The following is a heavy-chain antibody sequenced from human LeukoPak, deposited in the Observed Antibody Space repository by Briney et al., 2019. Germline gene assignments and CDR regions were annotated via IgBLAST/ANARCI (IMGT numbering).Heavy chain of an antibody. CDR1: GFTFSRCW. Sequence: GGSLRLSCAASGFTFSRCWMSWVRQAPGKGLEWVANIHQDGSDKYYVDSVKGRVTISRDNAKNSLYLQMNSLRAEDTAVYYCASKRYCSSTSCSHLALDIWGQGTMVTVSS. V-gene: IGHV3-7*01. CDR3: ASKRYCSSTSCSHLALDI. CDR2: IHQDGSDK. J-gene: IGHJ3*02. D-gene: IGHD2-2*01.